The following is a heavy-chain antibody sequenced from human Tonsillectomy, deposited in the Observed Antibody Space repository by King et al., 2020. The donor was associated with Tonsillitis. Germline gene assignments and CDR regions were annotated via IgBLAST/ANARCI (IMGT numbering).Heavy chain of an antibody. D-gene: IGHD6-19*01. CDR1: GFAFSSYA. CDR3: AKFSVAGAYDY. V-gene: IGHV3-23*04. J-gene: IGHJ4*02. Sequence: VQLVESGGGLVQPGGSLRLSCAASGFAFSSYAMSWVRQAPGKGLEWVSSISGSGGSTYYADSVKGRFTLSSDNSKNTLYLQMNSLRAEDTALYYCAKFSVAGAYDYWGQGTLVTVSS. CDR2: ISGSGGST.